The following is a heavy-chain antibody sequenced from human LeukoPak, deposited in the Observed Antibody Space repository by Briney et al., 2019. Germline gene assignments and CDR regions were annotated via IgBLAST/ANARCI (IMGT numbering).Heavy chain of an antibody. CDR2: IYPNDSDT. D-gene: IGHD6-13*01. Sequence: GESLKISCKGSGYSFTNYWIGWVRQLPGKGLEWMAIIYPNDSDTRYSPSFQGQVTISADKSISTAYLQWSSLKASDTAMYYCARLLDIAAAGCDYWGQGTLVTVSS. CDR3: ARLLDIAAAGCDY. J-gene: IGHJ4*02. V-gene: IGHV5-51*01. CDR1: GYSFTNYW.